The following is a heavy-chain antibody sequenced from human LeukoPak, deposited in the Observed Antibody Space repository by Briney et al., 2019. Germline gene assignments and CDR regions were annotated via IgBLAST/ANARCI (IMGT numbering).Heavy chain of an antibody. CDR3: ARGSSGYSYGYGPYYFDY. D-gene: IGHD5-18*01. V-gene: IGHV4-34*01. Sequence: SETLSLTCAVYGGSFSGYYWSWIRQPPGKGLEWLGEINHSGSTNYNPSLKSRVTISVDTSKNQFSLKLSSVTAADTAVYYCARGSSGYSYGYGPYYFDYWGQGTLVTVSS. CDR1: GGSFSGYY. CDR2: INHSGST. J-gene: IGHJ4*02.